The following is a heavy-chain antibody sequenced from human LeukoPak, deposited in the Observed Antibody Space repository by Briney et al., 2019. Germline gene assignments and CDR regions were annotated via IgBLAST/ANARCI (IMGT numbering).Heavy chain of an antibody. CDR2: IYYSGST. CDR1: GGSISAYY. V-gene: IGHV4-39*07. J-gene: IGHJ4*02. CDR3: ARGVYGIVVPLDY. Sequence: SETLSLTCTVSGGSISAYYWGWIRQPPGKGLEWIGSIYYSGSTYYNPSLKSRLTISVDTSKNQFSLKLSSVTAADTAVYYCARGVYGIVVPLDYWGQGTLVTVSS. D-gene: IGHD3-22*01.